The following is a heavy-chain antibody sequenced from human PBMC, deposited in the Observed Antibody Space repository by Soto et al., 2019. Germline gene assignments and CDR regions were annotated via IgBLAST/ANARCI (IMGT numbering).Heavy chain of an antibody. CDR3: ARGLAYCGGDCYLH. D-gene: IGHD2-21*02. CDR2: IYSGGST. Sequence: GGSLRLSCAASGFTVSSNYMSWVRQAPGKGLEWVSVIYSGGSTYYADSVKGRFTISRDNSKNTLYLQMNSLRAEDTAVYYCARGLAYCGGDCYLHWGQGTLVTVSS. V-gene: IGHV3-53*01. CDR1: GFTVSSNY. J-gene: IGHJ4*02.